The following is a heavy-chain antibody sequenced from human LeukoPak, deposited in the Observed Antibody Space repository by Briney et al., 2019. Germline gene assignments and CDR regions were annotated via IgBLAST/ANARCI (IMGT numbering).Heavy chain of an antibody. D-gene: IGHD3-22*01. J-gene: IGHJ4*02. CDR2: ITGSGDIT. Sequence: AGSLRLSCAASGFTFSSYGISWVRQAPGKGLEWVSAITGSGDITYYADYVKGRFTISRDNSKNTLYLQMNSLRAEDTALYYCAKDSSSGIFDYWGQGTLVTVSS. V-gene: IGHV3-23*01. CDR1: GFTFSSYG. CDR3: AKDSSSGIFDY.